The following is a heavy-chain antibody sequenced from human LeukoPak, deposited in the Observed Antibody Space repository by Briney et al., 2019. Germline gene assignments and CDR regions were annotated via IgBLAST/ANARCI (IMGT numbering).Heavy chain of an antibody. D-gene: IGHD5-18*01. CDR2: ISYDGSNK. V-gene: IGHV3-30*04. CDR3: ARDPAMANDYYYYMDV. Sequence: RPGGSLRLSCAASGFTFSSYAMHWVRQAPGKGLEWVAVISYDGSNKYYADSVKGRFTISRDNSKNTLYLQMNSLRAEDTAVYYCARDPAMANDYYYYMDVGGKGTTVTVSS. J-gene: IGHJ6*03. CDR1: GFTFSSYA.